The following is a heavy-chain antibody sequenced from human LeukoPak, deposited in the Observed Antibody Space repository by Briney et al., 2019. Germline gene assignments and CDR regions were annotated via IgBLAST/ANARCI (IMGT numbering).Heavy chain of an antibody. CDR3: ARVSDCGGDCYPGLFDY. CDR2: IKQDGSEK. D-gene: IGHD2-21*01. CDR1: RYTFSSFW. J-gene: IGHJ4*02. Sequence: PGGSLRLSCAASRYTFSSFWMSWVRQAPGKGLEWVANIKQDGSEKFYVDSVKGRFTISRDNAKNSLYLQMNSLRAEDTAVYYCARVSDCGGDCYPGLFDYWGQGTLVTVSS. V-gene: IGHV3-7*01.